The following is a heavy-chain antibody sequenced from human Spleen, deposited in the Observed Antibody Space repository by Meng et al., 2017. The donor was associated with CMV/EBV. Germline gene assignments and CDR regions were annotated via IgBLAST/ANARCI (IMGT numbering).Heavy chain of an antibody. CDR3: AKGSSGNFGGRFDY. V-gene: IGHV3-11*01. D-gene: IGHD2-15*01. CDR2: ISSSGRTI. Sequence: LSLTCAVSGIKFSDYDMHWVRQAPGKGLEWISFISSSGRTIYYADSVRGRFTISRDNGKKSLYLQKNSLRGEDTAVYYCAKGSSGNFGGRFDYWGQGTLVTVSS. J-gene: IGHJ4*02. CDR1: GIKFSDYD.